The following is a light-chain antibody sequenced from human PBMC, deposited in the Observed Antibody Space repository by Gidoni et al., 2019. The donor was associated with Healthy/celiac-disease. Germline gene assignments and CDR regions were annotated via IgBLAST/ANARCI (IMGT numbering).Light chain of an antibody. V-gene: IGKV3-20*01. CDR1: QLVSSSY. CDR2: VAS. J-gene: IGKJ1*01. Sequence: DTVLSQLPCTLSLSPGERATLSCWCRQLVSSSYLAWNRQKPGQGPRLLIYVASSRATGIPDRCSGSGSGTDFTLTISRLEPEDVALYYCQQYGSSSWTFGQGTKVEIK. CDR3: QQYGSSSWT.